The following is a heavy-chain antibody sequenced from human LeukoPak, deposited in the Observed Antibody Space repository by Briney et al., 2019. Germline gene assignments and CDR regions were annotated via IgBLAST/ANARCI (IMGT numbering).Heavy chain of an antibody. V-gene: IGHV1-69*13. J-gene: IGHJ4*02. D-gene: IGHD6-13*01. CDR2: IIPIFGTA. CDR1: GGTFSSYA. Sequence: EASVKVSCKASGGTFSSYAISWVRQAPGQGLERMGGIIPIFGTANYAQKFQGRVTITADESTSTAYMELRSLRSDDTAVYYCASVAAAGTGDYWGQGTLVTVSS. CDR3: ASVAAAGTGDY.